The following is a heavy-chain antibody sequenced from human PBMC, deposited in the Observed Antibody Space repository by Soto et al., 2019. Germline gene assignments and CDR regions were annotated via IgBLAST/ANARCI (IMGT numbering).Heavy chain of an antibody. CDR2: INDSGRT. V-gene: IGHV4-34*01. CDR1: GASLSGYY. Sequence: QVQLQQWGAGLLKPSETLSLTCGVSGASLSGYYRSWIRQPPGKGLEWIGEINDSGRTSYNPSLKSRVAISVDTSKNQFSLKLSSVTAADTAVYYCAKHLGFCSGDGCYRGLYCWGQVTLVTVSS. D-gene: IGHD2-15*01. CDR3: AKHLGFCSGDGCYRGLYC. J-gene: IGHJ4*02.